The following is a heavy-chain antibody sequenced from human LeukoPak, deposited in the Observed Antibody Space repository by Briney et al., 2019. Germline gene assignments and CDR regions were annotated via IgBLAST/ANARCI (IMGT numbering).Heavy chain of an antibody. CDR2: ISYDGSNK. CDR1: GFTFSSYA. J-gene: IGHJ4*02. Sequence: QSGGSLRLSCAASGFTFSSYAMHWVRQAPGKGLEWVAVISYDGSNKYYADSVKGRFTISRDNSKNTLYLQMNSLRAEDTAVYYCAKIGGIGYWRYYFDYWGQGTLVTVSS. CDR3: AKIGGIGYWRYYFDY. V-gene: IGHV3-30-3*02. D-gene: IGHD2-15*01.